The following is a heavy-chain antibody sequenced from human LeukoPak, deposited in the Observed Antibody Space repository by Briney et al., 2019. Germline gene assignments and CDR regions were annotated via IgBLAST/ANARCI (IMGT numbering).Heavy chain of an antibody. Sequence: PSETLSLTCAVYGGSFSGYYWSWIRQPPGKGLEWIGEINHSGSTNYNPSLKSRVTISVDTSKNQFSLKLSSVTAADTAVYYCARYQWGYGSEDHFDYWGQGTLVTVSS. CDR3: ARYQWGYGSEDHFDY. D-gene: IGHD3-10*01. CDR2: INHSGST. V-gene: IGHV4-34*01. J-gene: IGHJ4*02. CDR1: GGSFSGYY.